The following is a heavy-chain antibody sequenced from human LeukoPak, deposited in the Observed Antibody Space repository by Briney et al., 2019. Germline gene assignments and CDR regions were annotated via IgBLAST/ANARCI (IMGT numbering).Heavy chain of an antibody. CDR2: IYFSGSA. CDR1: GDSISSSNYY. CDR3: ASRRGLY. V-gene: IGHV4-39*01. J-gene: IGHJ4*02. Sequence: SETLSLTCTVSGDSISSSNYYWAWIRQPPGKGLEWIGSIYFSGSACYNPSLKSRVTISADTSKNQFSLKLSSVTAADTAVYYCASRRGLYWGQGTLVTVSS. D-gene: IGHD6-25*01.